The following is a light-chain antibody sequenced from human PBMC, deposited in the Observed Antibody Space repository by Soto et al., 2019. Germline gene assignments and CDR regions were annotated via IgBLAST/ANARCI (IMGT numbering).Light chain of an antibody. CDR2: DAS. V-gene: IGKV3-11*01. CDR1: ESVDIY. J-gene: IGKJ4*01. CDR3: QQRKYWPPLT. Sequence: EVVVTQSPVTLALTPGERATLSCRTSESVDIYVAGYEQKPGQAPRLLIYDASNSAPAIPASFSGTGSGTDFTLTISSLEPEDFEVYYCQQRKYWPPLTFGGGTKVEIK.